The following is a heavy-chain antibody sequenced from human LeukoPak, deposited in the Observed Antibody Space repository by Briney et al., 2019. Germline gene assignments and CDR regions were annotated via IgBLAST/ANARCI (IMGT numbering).Heavy chain of an antibody. J-gene: IGHJ4*02. D-gene: IGHD3-22*01. V-gene: IGHV4-59*12. CDR3: ARGRLYDSSGYLEYFDY. Sequence: SETLSLTCSVSGGSISSYYWSWIRQPPGKGLEWIGYIYYSGSTNYNPSLKSRVTISVDTSKKQFSLKVRSVTAADTAVYYCARGRLYDSSGYLEYFDYWGQGTLVTVSS. CDR2: IYYSGST. CDR1: GGSISSYY.